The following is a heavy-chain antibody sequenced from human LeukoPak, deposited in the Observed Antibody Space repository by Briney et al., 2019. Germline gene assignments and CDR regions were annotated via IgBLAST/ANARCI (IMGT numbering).Heavy chain of an antibody. J-gene: IGHJ4*02. CDR2: IRSKANSYAT. CDR3: TSLAYSSSSGLDY. V-gene: IGHV3-73*01. Sequence: AGGSLKLSCAASGFTFSGSAMHWVRQASGKGLDWVGRIRSKANSYATAYAASVKGRFTISRDDSKNTAYLQMNSLKTEDTAVYYCTSLAYSSSSGLDYWGQGTLVTVSS. D-gene: IGHD6-6*01. CDR1: GFTFSGSA.